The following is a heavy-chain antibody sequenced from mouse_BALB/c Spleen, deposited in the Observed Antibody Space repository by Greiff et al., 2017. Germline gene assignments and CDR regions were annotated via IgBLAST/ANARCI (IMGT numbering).Heavy chain of an antibody. CDR2: ISSGSSTI. Sequence: EVMLVESGGGLVQPGGSRKLSCAASGFTFSSFGMHWVRQAPEKGLEWVAYISSGSSTIYYADTVKGRFTISRDNPKNTLFLQMTSLRSEDTAMYYCARWLLDAMDYWGQGTSVTVSS. V-gene: IGHV5-17*02. CDR1: GFTFSSFG. J-gene: IGHJ4*01. D-gene: IGHD2-3*01. CDR3: ARWLLDAMDY.